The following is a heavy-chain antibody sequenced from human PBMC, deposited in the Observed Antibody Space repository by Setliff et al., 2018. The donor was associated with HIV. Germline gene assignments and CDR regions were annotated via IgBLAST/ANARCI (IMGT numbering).Heavy chain of an antibody. D-gene: IGHD3-9*01. CDR3: ARHEGYNDFLTGYFRYKWYDP. V-gene: IGHV4-39*01. J-gene: IGHJ5*02. Sequence: SETLSLTCTVSGGSIASSTHYWAWIRQPPGKGLEWIGRFYYNGATDHNPSLKSRVTISVDTSNQQFSLKLSSVTAADTAVYYCARHEGYNDFLTGYFRYKWYDPWGQGTLVTVSS. CDR1: GGSIASSTHY. CDR2: FYYNGAT.